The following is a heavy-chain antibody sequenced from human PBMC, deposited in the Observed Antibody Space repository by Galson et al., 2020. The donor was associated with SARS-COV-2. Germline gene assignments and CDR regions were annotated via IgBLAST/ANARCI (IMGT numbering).Heavy chain of an antibody. CDR3: ARGRKGDFDY. J-gene: IGHJ4*02. V-gene: IGHV1-3*01. CDR2: INGDTGNT. Sequence: ASVKVSCKASGYTFAYYVMYWVRQAPGQRPEWRGWINGDTGNTKFSQRFQDRLTITSDTSASTVYMVMNSLRSEDTAVYYCARGRKGDFDYWGQGTLVTVSS. CDR1: GYTFAYYV.